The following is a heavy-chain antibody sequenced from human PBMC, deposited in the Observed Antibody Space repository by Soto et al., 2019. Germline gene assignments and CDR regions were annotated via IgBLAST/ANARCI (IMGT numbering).Heavy chain of an antibody. CDR2: ISYDGSNK. Sequence: PGGSLRLSCAASGFTFSSYAVNWVRQAPGKGLERVAVISYDGSNKYYADSVKGRFTISRDNSKNTLYLQMNSLRAADTAVYYCARDPGASGSYYYGMDVWGQGTTVTVSS. J-gene: IGHJ6*02. CDR3: ARDPGASGSYYYGMDV. V-gene: IGHV3-30-3*01. D-gene: IGHD1-26*01. CDR1: GFTFSSYA.